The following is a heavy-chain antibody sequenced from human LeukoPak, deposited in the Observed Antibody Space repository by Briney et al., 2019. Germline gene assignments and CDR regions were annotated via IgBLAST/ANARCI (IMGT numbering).Heavy chain of an antibody. CDR1: GGSFSGYY. Sequence: KASETLSLTCAVYGGSFSGYYWSWIRQPPGKGLEWIGEINHSGSTNYNPSLKSRVTISVDTSKNQFSLKLSSVTAADTAVYYCAREYLRGFDPWGQGTLVTVSS. D-gene: IGHD6-6*01. J-gene: IGHJ5*02. CDR3: AREYLRGFDP. V-gene: IGHV4-34*01. CDR2: INHSGST.